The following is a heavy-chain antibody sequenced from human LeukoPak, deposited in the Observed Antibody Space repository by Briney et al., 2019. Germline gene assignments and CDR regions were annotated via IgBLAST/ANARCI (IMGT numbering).Heavy chain of an antibody. CDR2: SNTNSGGT. V-gene: IGHV1-2*02. D-gene: IGHD1-26*01. CDR3: ARDRGWELLRGYFDS. J-gene: IGHJ4*02. CDR1: GYTFTGYY. Sequence: ASVKVSCKASGYTFTGYYLHWVRQAPAPRLGWMGWSNTNSGGTNYAQKFQGRVTMTRDTSISTAYMELSRLRSDDTAVYYCARDRGWELLRGYFDSWGQGTRVTVSS.